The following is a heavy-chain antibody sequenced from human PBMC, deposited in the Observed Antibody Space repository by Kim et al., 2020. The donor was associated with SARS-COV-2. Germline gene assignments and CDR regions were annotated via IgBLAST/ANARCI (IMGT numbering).Heavy chain of an antibody. Sequence: GGSLRLSCAASGFTFSSYAMHWVRQAPGKGLEYVSAISSNGGSTYYANSVKGRFTISRDNSKNTLYLQMGSLRAEDMAVYYCARGREYYDFWSGLILGGRGDYYYYGMDVWGQGTTVTVSS. V-gene: IGHV3-64*01. CDR2: ISSNGGST. D-gene: IGHD3-3*01. J-gene: IGHJ6*02. CDR1: GFTFSSYA. CDR3: ARGREYYDFWSGLILGGRGDYYYYGMDV.